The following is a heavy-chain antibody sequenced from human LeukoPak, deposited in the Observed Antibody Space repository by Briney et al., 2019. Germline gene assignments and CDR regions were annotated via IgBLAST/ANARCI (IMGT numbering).Heavy chain of an antibody. Sequence: PSETLSLTCTVSGGSTSSYYWSWIRQPPGKGLEWIGYIYYSGSTNYNPSLKSRVTISVDTSKNQFSLKLSSVTAADTAVYYCARPGGGGWYFDLWGRGTLVTVSS. CDR2: IYYSGST. CDR3: ARPGGGGWYFDL. J-gene: IGHJ2*01. V-gene: IGHV4-59*08. CDR1: GGSTSSYY. D-gene: IGHD3-10*01.